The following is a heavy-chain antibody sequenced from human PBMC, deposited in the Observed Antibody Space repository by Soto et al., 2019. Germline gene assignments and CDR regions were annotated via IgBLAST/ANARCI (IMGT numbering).Heavy chain of an antibody. CDR3: ARHGVQGLYIAARPDHWFDP. J-gene: IGHJ5*02. D-gene: IGHD6-6*01. V-gene: IGHV4-39*01. CDR2: IYYSGST. CDR1: GGSISSSSYY. Sequence: SEILSLTCTVSGGSISSSSYYWGWIRQPPGKGLEWIGSIYYSGSTYYNPSLKSRVTISVDTSKNQFSLKLSSVTAADTAVYYCARHGVQGLYIAARPDHWFDPWGQGTLVTVSS.